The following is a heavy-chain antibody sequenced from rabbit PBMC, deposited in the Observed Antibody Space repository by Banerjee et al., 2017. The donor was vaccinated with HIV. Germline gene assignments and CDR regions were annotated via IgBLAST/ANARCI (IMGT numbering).Heavy chain of an antibody. V-gene: IGHV1S45*01. CDR3: ARDGAGYAGYGYARL. D-gene: IGHD6-1*01. CDR2: IYGGSSGSS. J-gene: IGHJ6*01. Sequence: QEQLEESGGDLVKPEGSLTLTCKASGFSFSSSDWICWVRQAPGKGLEWIACIYGGSSGSSHYATWAKGRFTISKMPSTTVTLQMTSLTAADTATYFCARDGAGYAGYGYARLWGPGTLVTVS. CDR1: GFSFSSSDW.